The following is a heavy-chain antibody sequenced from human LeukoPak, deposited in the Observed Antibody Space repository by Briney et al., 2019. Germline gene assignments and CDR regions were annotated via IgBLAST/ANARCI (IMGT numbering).Heavy chain of an antibody. CDR2: IYTSGST. CDR1: GGPISSYY. V-gene: IGHV4-4*07. Sequence: RSSETLSLTCTVSGGPISSYYWSWIRQPAGKGLEWIGRIYTSGSTNYNPSLKSRVTMSVDTSKNQFSLKLSSVTAADTAVYYCARGNHYDSSGRFDYWGQGTLVTVSS. J-gene: IGHJ4*02. CDR3: ARGNHYDSSGRFDY. D-gene: IGHD3-22*01.